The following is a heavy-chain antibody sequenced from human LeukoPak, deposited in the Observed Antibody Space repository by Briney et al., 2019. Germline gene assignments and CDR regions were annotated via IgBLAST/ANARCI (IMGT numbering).Heavy chain of an antibody. CDR3: ARGYYSSGWYGTDNWFDP. CDR2: INPNSGGT. V-gene: IGHV1-2*02. J-gene: IGHJ5*02. Sequence: ASAKVSCKASGYTFTGYYMHWVRQAPGQGLEWMGWINPNSGGTNYAQKFQGRVTMTRDTSISTAYMELSRLRSDDTAVYYCARGYYSSGWYGTDNWFDPWGQGTLVTVSS. CDR1: GYTFTGYY. D-gene: IGHD6-19*01.